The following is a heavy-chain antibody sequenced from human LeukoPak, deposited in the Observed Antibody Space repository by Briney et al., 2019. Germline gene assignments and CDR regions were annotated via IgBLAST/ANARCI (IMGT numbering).Heavy chain of an antibody. Sequence: GGSLRLSCAASGFTFSSYAMSWVRQAPGKGLEWVSAISGSGGSTYYADSVKGRFTISRDNSKNTLYLQMNSLRAEDTAVYYCAKDRWGGVKRSRIYCSGGSCYSDRRYYGMDVWRQGTTVTVSS. CDR1: GFTFSSYA. V-gene: IGHV3-23*01. CDR2: ISGSGGST. J-gene: IGHJ6*02. CDR3: AKDRWGGVKRSRIYCSGGSCYSDRRYYGMDV. D-gene: IGHD2-15*01.